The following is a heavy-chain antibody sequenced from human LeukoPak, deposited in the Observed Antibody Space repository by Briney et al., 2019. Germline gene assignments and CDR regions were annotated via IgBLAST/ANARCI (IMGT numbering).Heavy chain of an antibody. J-gene: IGHJ4*02. V-gene: IGHV4-39*01. CDR1: GGSISSSSYY. Sequence: SETLSLTCTVSGGSISSSSYYWGWIRQPPGKGLEWIGSIYYSGSTYYNPSPKSRVTISVDTSKNQFSLKLSSVTAADTAVYYCARGIAVAGTATIDYWGQGTLVTVSS. D-gene: IGHD6-19*01. CDR3: ARGIAVAGTATIDY. CDR2: IYYSGST.